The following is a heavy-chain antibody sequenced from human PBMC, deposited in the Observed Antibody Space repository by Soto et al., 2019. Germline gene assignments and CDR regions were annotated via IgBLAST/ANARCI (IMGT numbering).Heavy chain of an antibody. CDR2: ISDSGGNT. CDR3: ATDFGAKGLGATMHY. CDR1: GFTFSDYA. J-gene: IGHJ4*02. Sequence: VQLLESGGGLVQPGGSLRLSCAASGFTFSDYAMSWVRQAPGKGLEWVSGISDSGGNTNYADSVKGRFTISRDNSKNTLYLQVNSLRVDDTAVYYCATDFGAKGLGATMHYWGQGTLVTVSS. D-gene: IGHD1-26*01. V-gene: IGHV3-23*01.